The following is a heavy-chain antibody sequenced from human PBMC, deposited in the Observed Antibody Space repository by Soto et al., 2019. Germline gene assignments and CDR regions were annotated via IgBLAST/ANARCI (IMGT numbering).Heavy chain of an antibody. CDR2: ISSSGSTI. Sequence: GGTLRLSCTASGFTFRDYYMSWIRQAQGKGLEWVSYISSSGSTIYYADSVKGRFTISRDNAKNSLYLQMNSLRAEDTAVYYCAKWGRWLQDDAFDIWGQGTMVTVSS. J-gene: IGHJ3*02. CDR3: AKWGRWLQDDAFDI. D-gene: IGHD3-16*01. CDR1: GFTFRDYY. V-gene: IGHV3-11*01.